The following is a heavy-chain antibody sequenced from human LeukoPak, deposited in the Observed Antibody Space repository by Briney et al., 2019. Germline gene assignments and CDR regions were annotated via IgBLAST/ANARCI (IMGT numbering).Heavy chain of an antibody. D-gene: IGHD5-12*01. V-gene: IGHV3-23*01. CDR1: GFTFSSYA. CDR3: AKAHQVATIIYYYYGMDV. J-gene: IGHJ6*02. Sequence: GGSPRLSCAASGFTFSSYAMSWVRQAPGKGLEWVSAISGSGGSTYYADSVKGRFTISRDNSKNTLYLQMNSLRAEDTAVYYCAKAHQVATIIYYYYGMDVWGQGTTVTVSS. CDR2: ISGSGGST.